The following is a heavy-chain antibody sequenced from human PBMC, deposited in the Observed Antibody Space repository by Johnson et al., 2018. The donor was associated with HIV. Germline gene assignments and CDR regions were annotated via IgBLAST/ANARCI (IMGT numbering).Heavy chain of an antibody. CDR2: LGTAGDT. V-gene: IGHV3-64*04. CDR1: GFTFSSYA. Sequence: VQLVESGGGVVQPGGSLRLSCAVSGFTFSSYAIHWVRQAPGKGLEYVSALGTAGDTYYPGSVKGRFTISRDNSKNTLYLQMNSLRAEDTAVYYCARDRGAARDAFDIWGQGTMVTVSS. J-gene: IGHJ3*02. D-gene: IGHD6-6*01. CDR3: ARDRGAARDAFDI.